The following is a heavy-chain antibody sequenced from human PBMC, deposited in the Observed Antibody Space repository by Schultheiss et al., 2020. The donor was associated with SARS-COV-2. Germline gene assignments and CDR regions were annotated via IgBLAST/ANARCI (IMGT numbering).Heavy chain of an antibody. CDR2: INHSGST. V-gene: IGHV4-34*01. D-gene: IGHD3-10*01. J-gene: IGHJ4*02. Sequence: SETLSLTCTVSGGSISNDYWSWIRQPPGKGLEWIGEINHSGSTNYNPSLKSLVTISVDTSKNQFSLKLSSVTAADTAVYHCARFYRRFGGFDYWGQGTLVTVSS. CDR1: GGSISNDY. CDR3: ARFYRRFGGFDY.